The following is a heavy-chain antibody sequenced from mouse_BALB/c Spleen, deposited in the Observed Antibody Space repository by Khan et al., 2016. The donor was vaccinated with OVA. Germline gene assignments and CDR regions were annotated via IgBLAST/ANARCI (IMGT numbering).Heavy chain of an antibody. J-gene: IGHJ2*01. CDR1: GYSFTGYN. CDR3: TRGYGNYVRYYVDY. D-gene: IGHD2-10*02. CDR2: IDPYYGGA. Sequence: EVQLQQSGPELEKPGASVKISCKASGYSFTGYNMNWVKQSNGKSLEWIGNIDPYYGGATYNQKFKGKATLTVDKSSSTAYMQLNSLTSKDSAVYYCTRGYGNYVRYYVDYWGQGTTLTVSS. V-gene: IGHV1S135*01.